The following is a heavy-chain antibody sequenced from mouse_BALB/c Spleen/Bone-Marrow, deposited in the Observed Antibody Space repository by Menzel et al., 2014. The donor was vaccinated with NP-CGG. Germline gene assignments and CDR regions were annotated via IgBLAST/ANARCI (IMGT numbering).Heavy chain of an antibody. J-gene: IGHJ3*01. D-gene: IGHD2-14*01. Sequence: LVESGPELVRPGVSVKISCKGSGYTFTDYAMHWVKQSHAKSLEWIGVISTYSGNTNYNQKFKGKATMTVDKSSSTAYTELARLTSEDSAIYYCARGNRYDGAWFAYWGQGTLVTVSA. CDR3: ARGNRYDGAWFAY. CDR1: GYTFTDYA. V-gene: IGHV1-67*01. CDR2: ISTYSGNT.